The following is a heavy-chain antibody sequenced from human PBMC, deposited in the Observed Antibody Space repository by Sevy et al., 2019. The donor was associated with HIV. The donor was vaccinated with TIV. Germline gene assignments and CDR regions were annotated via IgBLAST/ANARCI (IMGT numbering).Heavy chain of an antibody. V-gene: IGHV3-23*01. Sequence: GGSLRLSCAASGFTFSSYAMSWVRQAPGKGLEWVSAISGSGGSTYYADSVKGRFTISRDNSKNTLYLQMNSLRAEDTAVYYWAKAHPRRDGYNKVFDYWGQGTLVTVSS. J-gene: IGHJ4*02. CDR3: AKAHPRRDGYNKVFDY. CDR2: ISGSGGST. D-gene: IGHD5-12*01. CDR1: GFTFSSYA.